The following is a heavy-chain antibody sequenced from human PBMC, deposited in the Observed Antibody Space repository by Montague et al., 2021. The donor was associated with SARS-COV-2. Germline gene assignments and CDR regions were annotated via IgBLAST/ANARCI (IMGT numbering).Heavy chain of an antibody. V-gene: IGHV3-74*01. CDR2: INSDGSST. Sequence: SLRLSCAASGFTFSNYWMHWVRQAPGKGLVWVSRINSDGSSTSYADSVKGRFTISRDNAKNTLYLQMNSLRAEDTAVYYCALITGTTPLLDYWGQGTLVTVSS. CDR1: GFTFSNYW. J-gene: IGHJ4*02. D-gene: IGHD1-20*01. CDR3: ALITGTTPLLDY.